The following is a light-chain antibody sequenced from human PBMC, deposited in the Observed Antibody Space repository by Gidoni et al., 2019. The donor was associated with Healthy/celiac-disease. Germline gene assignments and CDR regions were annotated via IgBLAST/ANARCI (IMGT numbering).Light chain of an antibody. V-gene: IGLV1-44*01. CDR3: AAWDDSLNGHWV. CDR2: SNN. CDR1: SSNIGSNT. J-gene: IGLJ3*02. Sequence: QSVLTQPPSASGPPGQRVTISCSGSSSNIGSNTVNWYQQLPGTAPKLLIYSNNQRPSGVPDRFHGSKSGTSASLAISGLQSEDEADYYCAAWDDSLNGHWVFGGGTKLTVL.